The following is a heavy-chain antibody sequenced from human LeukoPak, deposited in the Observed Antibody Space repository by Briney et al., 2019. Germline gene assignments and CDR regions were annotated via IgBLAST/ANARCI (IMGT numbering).Heavy chain of an antibody. Sequence: GGSLRPSCAASGFMFSSYSMNGVGQAPGKGLEWISYISASTSSIYFSDSVKGRFTISRDNAKNSLYLQMNSLRAEDTAVYYCARDNGAFDIWGQGTMVTVSS. CDR1: GFMFSSYS. J-gene: IGHJ3*02. CDR3: ARDNGAFDI. V-gene: IGHV3-48*01. CDR2: ISASTSSI.